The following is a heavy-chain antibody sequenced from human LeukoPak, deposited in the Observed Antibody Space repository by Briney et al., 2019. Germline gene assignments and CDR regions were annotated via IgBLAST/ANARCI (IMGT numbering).Heavy chain of an antibody. CDR1: GYTFTSYY. V-gene: IGHV1-46*01. CDR3: ARDREVYNWFDP. J-gene: IGHJ5*02. Sequence: GASVKVSCKASGYTFTSYYMHWVRQAPGQGLEWMGIINPSGGSTSYAQKFQGRVTTTRDTSTSTVYMELSSLRSEDTAVYYCARDREVYNWFDPWGQGTLVTVSS. D-gene: IGHD1-26*01. CDR2: INPSGGST.